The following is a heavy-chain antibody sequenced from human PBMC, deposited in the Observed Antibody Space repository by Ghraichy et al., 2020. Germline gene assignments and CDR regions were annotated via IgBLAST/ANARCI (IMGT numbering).Heavy chain of an antibody. Sequence: SQTLSLTCTVSGDSVSSNNYYWGWIRQPPGKGLEWIGTIYYGGSTYYNPSLKSRVTISVDTSKNQFSLKLSSVTAADTAVYYCARAGSSWYVPYYYYGMDVWGQGTTVTVSS. CDR3: ARAGSSWYVPYYYYGMDV. J-gene: IGHJ6*02. V-gene: IGHV4-39*07. CDR2: IYYGGST. D-gene: IGHD6-13*01. CDR1: GDSVSSNNYY.